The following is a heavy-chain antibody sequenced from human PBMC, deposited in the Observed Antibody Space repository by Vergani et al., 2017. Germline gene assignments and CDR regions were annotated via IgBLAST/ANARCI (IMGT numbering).Heavy chain of an antibody. D-gene: IGHD3-16*02. CDR1: GYTFTSYD. V-gene: IGHV1-8*01. CDR2: MNPNSGNT. Sequence: QVQLVQSGAEVKKPGASVKVSCKASGYTFTSYDINWVRQATGQGLEWMGWMNPNSGNTGYAQKFQGRVTMTRNTSISTAYMELSSLRSEDTAVYYCARGLSYDYVWGSYRYNWFDPWGQGTLVTVSS. CDR3: ARGLSYDYVWGSYRYNWFDP. J-gene: IGHJ5*02.